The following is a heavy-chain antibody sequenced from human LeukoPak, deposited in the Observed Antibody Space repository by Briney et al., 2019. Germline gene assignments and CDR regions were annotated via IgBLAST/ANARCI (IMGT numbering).Heavy chain of an antibody. Sequence: SETLSLTCTVSGGSISSYYWSWIRQPAGKGLEWIGRIYTSGSTNYNPSLKSRVTMSVDTSKNQFSLKLSSVTAADTAVYYCARWGGYDILTGYLRVGWFDPWGQGTLVTVSS. J-gene: IGHJ5*02. CDR2: IYTSGST. D-gene: IGHD3-9*01. V-gene: IGHV4-4*07. CDR3: ARWGGYDILTGYLRVGWFDP. CDR1: GGSISSYY.